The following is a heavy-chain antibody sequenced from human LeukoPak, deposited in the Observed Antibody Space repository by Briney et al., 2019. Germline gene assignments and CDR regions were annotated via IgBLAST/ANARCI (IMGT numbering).Heavy chain of an antibody. CDR2: IYYSGST. J-gene: IGHJ4*02. CDR1: VGSLSSGNYY. D-gene: IGHD3-22*01. Sequence: SETLSLTCTVSVGSLSSGNYYWSWIRQPPGKGLEWIGYIYYSGSTNYDPSLKSRVTMSVDTSKNQFSLKLSSVTAADTAVYYCARRPSGYYYSDYWGQGNLVTVSS. CDR3: ARRPSGYYYSDY. V-gene: IGHV4-61*01.